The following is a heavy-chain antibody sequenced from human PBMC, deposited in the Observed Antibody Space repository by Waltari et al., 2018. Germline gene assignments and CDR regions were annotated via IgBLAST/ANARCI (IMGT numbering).Heavy chain of an antibody. CDR1: GFAFSKYW. J-gene: IGHJ4*02. V-gene: IGHV3-7*01. D-gene: IGHD6-13*01. CDR2: IKQDGSEK. CDR3: ASPWAPGSW. Sequence: EVQLVESGGGLVQPGGSLRLSCATSGFAFSKYWMNWVRQAPGKGLEWVANIKQDGSEKFYVDSVKGRFTISRDNAKNSLYLQMNNLRAEDTAVYYCASPWAPGSWWGLGTLVTVSS.